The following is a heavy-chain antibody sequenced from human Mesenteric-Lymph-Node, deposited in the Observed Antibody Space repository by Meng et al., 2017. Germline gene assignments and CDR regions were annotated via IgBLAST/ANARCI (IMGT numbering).Heavy chain of an antibody. CDR1: GYTFTGYY. V-gene: IGHV1-2*06. D-gene: IGHD3-22*01. J-gene: IGHJ4*02. CDR3: ARGYYDSSGYYPFDY. Sequence: QVQWGQCGAEVKKPGASVKVSCKASGYTFTGYYMHWVRQAPGQGLEWMGRINPNSGGTNYAQKFQGRVTMTRDTSISTAYMELSRLRSDDTAVYYCARGYYDSSGYYPFDYWGQGTLVTSPQ. CDR2: INPNSGGT.